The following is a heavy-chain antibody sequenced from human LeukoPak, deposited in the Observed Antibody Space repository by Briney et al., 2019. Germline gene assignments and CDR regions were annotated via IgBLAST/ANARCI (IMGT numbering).Heavy chain of an antibody. V-gene: IGHV3-11*01. Sequence: GGSLRLSCAASGFTFSDYYMSWIRQAPGKGLEWVSYISSSGSTIYYADSVRGRFTISRDNAKNSLYLQMNSLRAEDTAVYYCAGSCRDYYDSSGYLQYYFDYWGQGTLVTVSS. D-gene: IGHD3-22*01. CDR3: AGSCRDYYDSSGYLQYYFDY. J-gene: IGHJ4*02. CDR1: GFTFSDYY. CDR2: ISSSGSTI.